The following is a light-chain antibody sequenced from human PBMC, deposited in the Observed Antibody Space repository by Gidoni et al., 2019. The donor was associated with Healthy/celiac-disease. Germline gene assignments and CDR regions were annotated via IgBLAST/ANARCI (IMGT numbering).Light chain of an antibody. CDR3: QQSYSTPWT. CDR1: PSISSY. CDR2: AAS. V-gene: IGKV1-39*01. J-gene: IGKJ1*01. Sequence: DIQMTQSPSSLSASVGDRVCITCRASPSISSYLNWYQQKPGKAPKLLIYAASSLQSGVPSRFSGSGSGTDFTLTISSLQPQDFATYYCQQSYSTPWTFGQGTKVEIK.